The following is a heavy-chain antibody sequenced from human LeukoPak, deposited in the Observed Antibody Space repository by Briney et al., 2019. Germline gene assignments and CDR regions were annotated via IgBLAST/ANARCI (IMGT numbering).Heavy chain of an antibody. CDR2: INPNSGGT. D-gene: IGHD5-24*01. J-gene: IGHJ3*02. CDR3: AYQPVETATVHAFDI. Sequence: GASVKVSCKASGYTFTGYYMHWVRQAPGQGLEWMGWINPNSGGTNYAQKFQGRVTMTRDTSISTAYMELSRLRSDDTAVYYCAYQPVETATVHAFDIWGQGTMVTVSS. V-gene: IGHV1-2*02. CDR1: GYTFTGYY.